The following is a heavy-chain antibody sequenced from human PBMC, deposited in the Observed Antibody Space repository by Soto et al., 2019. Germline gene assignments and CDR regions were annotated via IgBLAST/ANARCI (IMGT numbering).Heavy chain of an antibody. Sequence: QVQLVESGGGVVQPGRSLRLSCVASRITLNNYFMYLVRQAQGKGLEWVAAISYDGSNKHYTDSVKGRFTISRDNSKNTLDLQTNSLRPEDTAVYYCVARDQYYAMGVWGPGTTVTVSS. V-gene: IGHV3-30-3*01. J-gene: IGHJ6*02. CDR2: ISYDGSNK. CDR3: VARDQYYAMGV. D-gene: IGHD2-2*01. CDR1: RITLNNYF.